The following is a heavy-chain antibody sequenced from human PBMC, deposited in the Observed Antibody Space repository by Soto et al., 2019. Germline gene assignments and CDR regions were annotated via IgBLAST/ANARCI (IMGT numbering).Heavy chain of an antibody. V-gene: IGHV1-18*01. Sequence: QVQLVQSGAEVKKPGASVKVSCKASGYTFTSYGISWVRQAPGQGLEWMGWISAYNGNTNYAQKLQGRVTMTTDTSTSTAYMELRSLRSVDTAVYYCAREPNSNYYYYGMDVWGQGTTVTVSS. J-gene: IGHJ6*02. CDR2: ISAYNGNT. CDR1: GYTFTSYG. D-gene: IGHD4-4*01. CDR3: AREPNSNYYYYGMDV.